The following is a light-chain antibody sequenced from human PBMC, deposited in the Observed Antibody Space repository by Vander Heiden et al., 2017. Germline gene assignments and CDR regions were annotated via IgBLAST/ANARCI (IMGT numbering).Light chain of an antibody. V-gene: IGKV3-11*01. J-gene: IGKJ4*01. Sequence: EIVLTQSPATLSLSPGERATLSCRASQSVSSYFAWYQQKPGQAPRLLIYDASNRATGIPARFSGSGYGTDFTLTISSREPEDFAVYYCQQRSNWPQLTFGGGTKVEIK. CDR3: QQRSNWPQLT. CDR2: DAS. CDR1: QSVSSY.